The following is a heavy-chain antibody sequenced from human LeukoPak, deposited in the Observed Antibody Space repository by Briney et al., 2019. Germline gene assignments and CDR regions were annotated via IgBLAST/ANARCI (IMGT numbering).Heavy chain of an antibody. CDR3: AGRHGYNTGYYYHYMDV. CDR1: GFTFSDYY. J-gene: IGHJ6*03. Sequence: GGSLTLSCAVSGFTFSDYYMSWIRPAPGKGLEWVSYISSIGSTIYYADSVKGQFTIPRDNAKNSLYLQMNSLRAEDTAVYYCAGRHGYNTGYYYHYMDVWSKGTTVTVSS. D-gene: IGHD5-24*01. CDR2: ISSIGSTI. V-gene: IGHV3-11*04.